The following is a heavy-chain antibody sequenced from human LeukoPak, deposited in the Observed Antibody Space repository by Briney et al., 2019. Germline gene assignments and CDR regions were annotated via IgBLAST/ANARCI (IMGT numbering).Heavy chain of an antibody. D-gene: IGHD2-15*01. Sequence: GRSLRLSCAASGFTFNSYAMHWIRQAPGKGLEWVAVISFDGRNKYYADSVKGRFTISRDNSKNTLYLQMNSLRAEDTAVYYCAKIYADATFHCWGQGTLVTVSS. J-gene: IGHJ4*02. CDR2: ISFDGRNK. V-gene: IGHV3-30*18. CDR1: GFTFNSYA. CDR3: AKIYADATFHC.